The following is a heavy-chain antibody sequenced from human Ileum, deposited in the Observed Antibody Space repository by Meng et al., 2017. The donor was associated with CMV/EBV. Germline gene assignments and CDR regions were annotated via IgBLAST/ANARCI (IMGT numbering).Heavy chain of an antibody. CDR3: ARDSYHYGWSTYNWFDP. D-gene: IGHD3-10*01. CDR1: GDSIRTYW. Sequence: SETLSLTCTVSGDSIRTYWWSWIRQSPGKGLEWIGYIHHSGTTNHNPSLRSRVIMSVDTSNNQFSLKLTSVTAADTAVYYCARDSYHYGWSTYNWFDPWGQGTLITVSS. CDR2: IHHSGTT. V-gene: IGHV4-59*01. J-gene: IGHJ5*02.